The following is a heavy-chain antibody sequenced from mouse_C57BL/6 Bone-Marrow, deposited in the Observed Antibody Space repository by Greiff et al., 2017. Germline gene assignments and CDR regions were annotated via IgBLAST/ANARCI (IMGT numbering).Heavy chain of an antibody. CDR1: GFTFSDYG. V-gene: IGHV5-17*01. CDR3: ARPGYGYPFFDY. J-gene: IGHJ2*01. Sequence: EVKVVESGGGLVKPGGSLKLSCAASGFTFSDYGMHWVRQAPEKGLEWVAYISSGSSTIYYADTVKGRFTISRDNAKNTLFLQMTSLRSEDTAMYYCARPGYGYPFFDYWGQGTTLTVSS. D-gene: IGHD2-2*01. CDR2: ISSGSSTI.